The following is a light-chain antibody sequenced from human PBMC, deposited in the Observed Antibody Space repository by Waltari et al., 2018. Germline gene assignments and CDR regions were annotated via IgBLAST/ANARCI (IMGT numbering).Light chain of an antibody. CDR3: QTGGHGTWV. Sequence: QLVLNQSPSDSASLGASVKPTCTLNSRHSSNFIAWHQQKPEKGPRYLMKVNSDGSHSKGDEIPDRFSGSSSGAERYLTISSLQSEDEADYYCQTGGHGTWVFGGGTKLTVL. CDR1: SRHSSNF. J-gene: IGLJ3*02. V-gene: IGLV4-69*01. CDR2: VNSDGSH.